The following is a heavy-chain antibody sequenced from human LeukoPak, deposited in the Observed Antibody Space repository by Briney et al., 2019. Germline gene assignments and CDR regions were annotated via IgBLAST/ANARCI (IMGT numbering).Heavy chain of an antibody. D-gene: IGHD6-13*01. Sequence: SETLSLTCTVSGGSISSSSYYWGWIRQPPGKGLEWIGSIYYSGSTYYNPSLKSRFTISVDTSKNQFSLKLSSVTAADTAVYYCASLSSSWFSSVWFDPWGQGTLVTVSS. V-gene: IGHV4-39*07. CDR3: ASLSSSWFSSVWFDP. CDR2: IYYSGST. J-gene: IGHJ5*02. CDR1: GGSISSSSYY.